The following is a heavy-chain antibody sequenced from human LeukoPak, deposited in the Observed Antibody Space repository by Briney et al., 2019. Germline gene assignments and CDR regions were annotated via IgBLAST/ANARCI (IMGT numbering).Heavy chain of an antibody. J-gene: IGHJ4*02. CDR3: AREDCTNGVCYEMGFDY. V-gene: IGHV3-21*01. Sequence: PGGSLRLSCAASGFTFSSYSMNWVRQAPGKGLEWVSSISSSSSYRYYADSVKGRFTISRDNAKNSLYLQMNSLRAEDTAVYYCAREDCTNGVCYEMGFDYWGQGTLVTVSS. CDR1: GFTFSSYS. D-gene: IGHD2-8*01. CDR2: ISSSSSYR.